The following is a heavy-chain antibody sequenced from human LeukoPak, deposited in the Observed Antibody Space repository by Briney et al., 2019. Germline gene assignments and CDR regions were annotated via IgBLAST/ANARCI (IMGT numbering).Heavy chain of an antibody. CDR2: IIPIFGTI. V-gene: IGHV1-69*13. Sequence: SVKVSCKASRGTLSSYAFNWVRQAPGQGLEWVGGIIPIFGTINYAQKLQGRVTITADESTSTVYMELSILRSEDTAMYFCARGDGYRQFLYMDVWGIGTTVIISS. D-gene: IGHD5-24*01. J-gene: IGHJ6*03. CDR1: RGTLSSYA. CDR3: ARGDGYRQFLYMDV.